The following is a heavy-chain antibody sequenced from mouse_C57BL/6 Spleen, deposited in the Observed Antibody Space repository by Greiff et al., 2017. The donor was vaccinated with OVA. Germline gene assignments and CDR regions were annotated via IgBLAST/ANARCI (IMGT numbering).Heavy chain of an antibody. CDR3: ARGGFISSCPYFDY. CDR2: INYDGSST. V-gene: IGHV5-16*01. J-gene: IGHJ2*01. CDR1: GFTFSDYY. D-gene: IGHD3-2*02. Sequence: EVKLMESEGGLVQPGSSMKLSCTASGFTFSDYYMAWVRQVPEKGLEWVANINYDGSSTYYLDSLKSRFIISRDNAKNILYLQMSSLKSEDTATYYGARGGFISSCPYFDYWGQGTTLTVSS.